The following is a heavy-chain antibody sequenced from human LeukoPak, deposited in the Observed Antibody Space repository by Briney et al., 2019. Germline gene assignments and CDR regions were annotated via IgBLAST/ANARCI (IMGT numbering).Heavy chain of an antibody. CDR2: ISYDGSNK. V-gene: IGHV3-30-3*01. D-gene: IGHD3-3*01. Sequence: GGSLRLSCAASGFTFSSYVMHWVRQAPGKGLEWVAVISYDGSNKYYADSVKGRFTISRDNSKNTLYLQMNSLRAEDTAVYYCAKDRYSSGYYSHFDYWGQGTLVTVSS. J-gene: IGHJ4*02. CDR1: GFTFSSYV. CDR3: AKDRYSSGYYSHFDY.